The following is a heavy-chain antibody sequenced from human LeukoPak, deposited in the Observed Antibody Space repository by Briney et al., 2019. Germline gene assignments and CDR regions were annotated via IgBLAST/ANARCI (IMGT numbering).Heavy chain of an antibody. D-gene: IGHD5-12*01. J-gene: IGHJ4*02. CDR1: GVSISNYF. CDR3: ARHIKVSGGYDIGYFDY. Sequence: SETLSLTCNVFGVSISNYFWSWLRQPAGKGLEWIGRFYASGTTYYNPSLRSRVTLSMDTSKNQFSLKLSSVTAADTAVYYCARHIKVSGGYDIGYFDYWGQGTLVTVSS. CDR2: FYASGTT. V-gene: IGHV4-4*07.